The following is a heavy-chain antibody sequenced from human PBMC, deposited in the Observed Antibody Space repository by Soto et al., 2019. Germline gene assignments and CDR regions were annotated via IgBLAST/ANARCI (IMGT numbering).Heavy chain of an antibody. Sequence: QVQLQESGPGLVKPSQTLSLTCTVSGGSISSVGYYWSWIRQHPGKGLEWIGYIYYSGSTYYNPSVKSRVTVSVDTSKIQFSLKLSSVTAADTAVYYCARTYGSGTFYYYYGMDVWGQGTTVTVSS. D-gene: IGHD3-10*01. CDR1: GGSISSVGYY. CDR2: IYYSGST. V-gene: IGHV4-31*03. J-gene: IGHJ6*02. CDR3: ARTYGSGTFYYYYGMDV.